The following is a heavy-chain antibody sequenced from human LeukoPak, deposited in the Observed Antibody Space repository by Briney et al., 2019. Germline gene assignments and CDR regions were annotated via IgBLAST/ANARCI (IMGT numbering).Heavy chain of an antibody. J-gene: IGHJ4*02. D-gene: IGHD1-26*01. V-gene: IGHV3-66*04. CDR2: IYSGGST. CDR1: GFTVISNY. CDR3: ARQVGLANFDY. Sequence: GGSLRLSCAASGFTVISNYMSWVRQAPGKGLEWVSVIYSGGSTYYADSVKGRFTIYRDNSKDTLYVQMNSLRAEDTAVYYCARQVGLANFDYWGQGTLVTVSS.